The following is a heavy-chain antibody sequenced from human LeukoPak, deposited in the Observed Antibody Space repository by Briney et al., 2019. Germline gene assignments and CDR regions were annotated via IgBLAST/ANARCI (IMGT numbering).Heavy chain of an antibody. Sequence: PSETLSLTCTVSGGSISSYWWSWIRQPTGKGLEYIGYIFYSGSTNYNPSLKSPVTISVDTSKIHFSLRLSSVTAADTAVYYCARRGGGHAFDIWGQGTMVTVSS. J-gene: IGHJ3*02. CDR2: IFYSGST. CDR1: GGSISSYW. V-gene: IGHV4-59*08. D-gene: IGHD3-16*01. CDR3: ARRGGGHAFDI.